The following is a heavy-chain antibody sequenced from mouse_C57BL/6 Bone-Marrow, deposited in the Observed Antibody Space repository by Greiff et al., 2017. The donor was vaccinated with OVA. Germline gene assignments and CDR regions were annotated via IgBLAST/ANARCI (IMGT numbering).Heavy chain of an antibody. CDR1: GFNIKDDY. CDR2: IDPENGDT. CDR3: TTADISGYYFDY. V-gene: IGHV14-4*01. D-gene: IGHD3-2*02. Sequence: VQLQQSGAELVRPGASVKLSCTASGFNIKDDYMHWVKQRPEQGLEWIGWIDPENGDTEYASKFQGKATITADKSSNTAYLQLSILTSEDTAVYYGTTADISGYYFDYWGQGTTLTVSS. J-gene: IGHJ2*01.